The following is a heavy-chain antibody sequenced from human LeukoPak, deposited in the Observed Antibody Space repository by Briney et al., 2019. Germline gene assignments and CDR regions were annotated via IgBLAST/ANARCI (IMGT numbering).Heavy chain of an antibody. V-gene: IGHV1-18*01. D-gene: IGHD4-23*01. Sequence: ASVKVSCKTSGYIFTSYDISWVRQAPGQGPEWLGWINTNNGNTHYAQSLQDRVTLTTDTSTSTAYMELRSLKSDDTAIYYCARGVSGVTPPWGQGTLVIVSS. CDR1: GYIFTSYD. CDR3: ARGVSGVTPP. J-gene: IGHJ5*02. CDR2: INTNNGNT.